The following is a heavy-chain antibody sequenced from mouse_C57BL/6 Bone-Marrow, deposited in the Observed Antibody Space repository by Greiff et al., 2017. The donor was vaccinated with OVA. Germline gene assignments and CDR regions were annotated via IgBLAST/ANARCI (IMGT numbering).Heavy chain of an antibody. CDR3: ARRGIITTVDY. CDR1: GYTFTSYW. V-gene: IGHV1-9*01. J-gene: IGHJ4*01. CDR2: ILPGSGST. D-gene: IGHD1-1*01. Sequence: QVQLQQPGAELVMPGASVKLSCKASGYTFTSYWIEWVKQRPGHGLEWIGEILPGSGSTNYNEKFKGKATFTADTSSNTAYMQLSSLTTEDSAIYYCARRGIITTVDYWGQGTSVTVSS.